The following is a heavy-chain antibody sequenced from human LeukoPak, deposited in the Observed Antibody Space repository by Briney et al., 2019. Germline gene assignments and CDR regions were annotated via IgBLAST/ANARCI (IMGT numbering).Heavy chain of an antibody. CDR2: ISRDGGRT. CDR3: VKDSNYDFWSGYYKGFDN. Sequence: GGSLRLSCAASGFTSGFTFDDYGMNWVRQVPGKGLEWVSGISRDGGRTGYADSVQGRFTISRDNSRNYLHLQMNSLRVEDTAFYYCVKDSNYDFWSGYYKGFDNWGQGTLVTVSS. D-gene: IGHD3-3*01. CDR1: GFTFDDYG. J-gene: IGHJ4*02. V-gene: IGHV3-20*04.